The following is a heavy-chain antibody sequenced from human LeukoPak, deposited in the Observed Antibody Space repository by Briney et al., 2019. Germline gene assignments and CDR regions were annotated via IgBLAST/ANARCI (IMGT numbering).Heavy chain of an antibody. CDR2: ISESSSTI. CDR1: GFTFSSYS. V-gene: IGHV3-48*04. CDR3: AREGALTVTKDAFDI. D-gene: IGHD4-17*01. J-gene: IGHJ3*02. Sequence: PGGSLRLSCAASGFTFSSYSMSWVRQAPGRGLEWISYISESSSTIYYVDSVKGRFTISRDNAKNSLYLQMNSLRAEDTAVYFCAREGALTVTKDAFDIWGQGTMVTVSS.